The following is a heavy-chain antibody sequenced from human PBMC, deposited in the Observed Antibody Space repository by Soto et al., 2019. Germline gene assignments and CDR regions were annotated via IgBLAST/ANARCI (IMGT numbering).Heavy chain of an antibody. CDR3: ASDLEANAGITIFGVVTPTHYYYYMDV. CDR2: ISAYNGNT. D-gene: IGHD3-3*01. J-gene: IGHJ6*03. Sequence: ASVKVSCKASGYTFTSYGISWVRQAPGQGLEWMGWISAYNGNTNYAQKLQGRVTMTTDTSTSTAYMELRSLRSDDTAVYYCASDLEANAGITIFGVVTPTHYYYYMDVWGKGTTVTVSS. CDR1: GYTFTSYG. V-gene: IGHV1-18*01.